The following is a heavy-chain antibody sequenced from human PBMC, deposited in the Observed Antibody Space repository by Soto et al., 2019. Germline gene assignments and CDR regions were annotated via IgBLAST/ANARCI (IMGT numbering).Heavy chain of an antibody. CDR3: ARGRGYQYYGMDV. Sequence: GGSLSLSCSASGFTFSSYCMHWVRLVPGKGLVWVSRINTDGISTTYADSVKGRFTISRDKAKNTLYLQMNSLRADDTAVYYCARGRGYQYYGMDVWGQGTTVTVSS. J-gene: IGHJ6*02. CDR1: GFTFSSYC. V-gene: IGHV3-74*01. CDR2: INTDGIST.